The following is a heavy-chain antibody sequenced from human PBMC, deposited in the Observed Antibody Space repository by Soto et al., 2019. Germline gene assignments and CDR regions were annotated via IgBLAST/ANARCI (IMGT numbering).Heavy chain of an antibody. CDR3: ARDVDDYSWFDP. Sequence: QVQLVQSGAEVKKPGSSVKVSCKASGGTFSSYTISWVRQAPGQGLEWMGRIIPILGIANYAQKFQGRVTITADKSTSTAYMELSSLRSEDTAAYYCARDVDDYSWFDPWGQGTLVTVSS. J-gene: IGHJ5*02. V-gene: IGHV1-69*08. CDR2: IIPILGIA. CDR1: GGTFSSYT. D-gene: IGHD4-17*01.